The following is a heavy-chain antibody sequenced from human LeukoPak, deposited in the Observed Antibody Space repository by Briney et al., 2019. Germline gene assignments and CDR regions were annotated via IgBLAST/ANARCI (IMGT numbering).Heavy chain of an antibody. Sequence: GGSLRLSCAASGFTFSSYGMHWVRQAPGKGLEWVAFIRYDGSNKYYADSVKGRFTISRDNSKNTLYLQMNSLRAEDTAVYYCARPRGYSGYYYFDYWGQGTLVTVSS. CDR1: GFTFSSYG. V-gene: IGHV3-30*02. D-gene: IGHD5-12*01. CDR2: IRYDGSNK. J-gene: IGHJ4*02. CDR3: ARPRGYSGYYYFDY.